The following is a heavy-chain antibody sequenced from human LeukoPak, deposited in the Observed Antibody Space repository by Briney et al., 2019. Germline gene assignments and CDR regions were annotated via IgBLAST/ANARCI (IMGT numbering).Heavy chain of an antibody. V-gene: IGHV4-31*03. J-gene: IGHJ5*02. CDR3: ARGSGGYSYGLRFDP. Sequence: SETLSLTCTVSGGSISSGGYYWSWIRQHPGTGLEWIGYIYYSGSTYYNPSLKSRVTISVDTSKNQFSLKLSSVTAADTAVYYCARGSGGYSYGLRFDPWGQGTLVTVSS. CDR1: GGSISSGGYY. D-gene: IGHD5-18*01. CDR2: IYYSGST.